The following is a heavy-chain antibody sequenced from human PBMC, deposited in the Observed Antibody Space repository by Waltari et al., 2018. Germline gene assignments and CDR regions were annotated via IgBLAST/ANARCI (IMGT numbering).Heavy chain of an antibody. D-gene: IGHD7-27*01. V-gene: IGHV4-59*01. CDR1: GGPLSSYY. CDR2: INYCGST. CDR3: ARGGWGLLPRNFFDS. Sequence: QVQLQASGPGLVKPTETLSLTCAVSGGPLSSYYWSWLRRSPGKALEWIGNINYCGSTNYNPSLKSRVSILMDTSKNYFSLIMRSVTAADTAIYYCARGGWGLLPRNFFDSWCQGTLVTVSS. J-gene: IGHJ5*01.